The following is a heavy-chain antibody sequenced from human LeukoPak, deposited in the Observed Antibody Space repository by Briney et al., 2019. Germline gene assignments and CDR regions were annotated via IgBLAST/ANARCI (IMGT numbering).Heavy chain of an antibody. CDR2: ISAYNGNT. D-gene: IGHD6-13*01. Sequence: GASVKVSCKASGYTFTSYGISWVRPAPGQGLGWMGWISAYNGNTNYAQKVQGRVTMTTDTSTGTAYMELRSLRSDDTAVYYCARARYTSSWYAQGILYYYYYGLDVWGQGTTVTVSS. J-gene: IGHJ6*02. CDR3: ARARYTSSWYAQGILYYYYYGLDV. CDR1: GYTFTSYG. V-gene: IGHV1-18*01.